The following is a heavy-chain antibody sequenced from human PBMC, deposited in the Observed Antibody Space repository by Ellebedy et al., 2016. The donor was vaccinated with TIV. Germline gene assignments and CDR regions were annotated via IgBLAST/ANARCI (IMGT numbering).Heavy chain of an antibody. J-gene: IGHJ3*02. V-gene: IGHV3-30*04. CDR2: ISYDGSNK. CDR1: GFTFSSYA. D-gene: IGHD3-3*01. CDR3: ARDGFNFWADAFDI. Sequence: GGSLRLSCAASGFTFSSYAMHWVRQAPGKGLEWVAVISYDGSNKYYADSVKGRFTISRDNAKNSLYLQMNSLRAEDTAVYYCARDGFNFWADAFDIWGQGTMVTVSS.